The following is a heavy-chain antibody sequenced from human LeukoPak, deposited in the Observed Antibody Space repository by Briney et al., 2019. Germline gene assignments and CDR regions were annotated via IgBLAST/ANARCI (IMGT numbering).Heavy chain of an antibody. CDR3: ARSPGGYGDPYGEFDY. CDR1: GGSFSGYY. Sequence: KPSETLSLTCAVYGGSFSGYYWSWIRQPPGKGLEWIGEINHSGSTNYNPSLKSRVTISVDTSKNQFSLKLSSVTAADTAVYYCARSPGGYGDPYGEFDYWGQGTLVTVSS. D-gene: IGHD4-17*01. J-gene: IGHJ4*02. V-gene: IGHV4-34*01. CDR2: INHSGST.